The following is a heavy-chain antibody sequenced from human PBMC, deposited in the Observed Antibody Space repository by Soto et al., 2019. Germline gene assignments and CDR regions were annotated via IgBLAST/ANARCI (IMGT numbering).Heavy chain of an antibody. V-gene: IGHV1-8*01. CDR1: GYTFSTFD. CDR3: NSMRLRDAFAI. CDR2: MNPNSGNT. Sequence: EGSVKVSCKASGYTFSTFDINWGRQAPGQGREWMGWMNPNSGNTGYAQRFQGRVTMTRNSYISRAYMEMNSLVTEETAIYYCNSMRLRDAFAIWGPGTLVTVSS. J-gene: IGHJ3*02.